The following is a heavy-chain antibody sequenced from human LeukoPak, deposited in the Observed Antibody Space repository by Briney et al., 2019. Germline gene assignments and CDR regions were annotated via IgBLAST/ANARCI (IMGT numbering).Heavy chain of an antibody. J-gene: IGHJ4*02. Sequence: PSETLSLTCTVSGGSISSYYWSWIRQPPGKGLEWIGYIYYSGSTNYNPSLKSRVTISVDTSKNQFSLKLSSVTAADTAVYYCAREYGGYVPYFDYWGQGTLVTVSS. CDR1: GGSISSYY. V-gene: IGHV4-59*01. D-gene: IGHD5-12*01. CDR3: AREYGGYVPYFDY. CDR2: IYYSGST.